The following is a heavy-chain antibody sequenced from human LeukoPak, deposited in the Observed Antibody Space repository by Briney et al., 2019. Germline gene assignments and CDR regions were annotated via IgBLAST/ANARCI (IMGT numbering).Heavy chain of an antibody. D-gene: IGHD3-10*01. J-gene: IGHJ4*02. Sequence: GGSLRLSCAASGFTFSSYSMNWVRQAPGKGLEWVSSISSSSSYIYYADSVKGRFTISRDNAKNSLYLQMNSLRAEDKAVYYCARAPRELFDYWGQGTLVTVSS. CDR2: ISSSSSYI. CDR3: ARAPRELFDY. V-gene: IGHV3-21*01. CDR1: GFTFSSYS.